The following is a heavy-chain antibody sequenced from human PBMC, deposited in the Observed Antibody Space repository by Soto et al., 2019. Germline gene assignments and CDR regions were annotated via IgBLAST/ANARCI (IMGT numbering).Heavy chain of an antibody. D-gene: IGHD3-16*01. V-gene: IGHV3-48*03. Sequence: GGSLRLSCAASGFTFSSYEMNWVRQAPGKGLEWVSYISSSGSTIYYADSVKGRFTISRDNAKNSLYLQMNSLRAEDTAVYYCLLEDASATLTDYHAFDIGGPGRTVT. J-gene: IGHJ3*02. CDR3: LLEDASATLTDYHAFDI. CDR1: GFTFSSYE. CDR2: ISSSGSTI.